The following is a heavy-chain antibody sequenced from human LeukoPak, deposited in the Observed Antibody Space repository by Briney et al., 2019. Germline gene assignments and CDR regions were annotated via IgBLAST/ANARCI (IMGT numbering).Heavy chain of an antibody. V-gene: IGHV3-48*03. CDR3: ATSSSSVGDYYYYMDV. CDR1: GFTFSSYE. Sequence: GGSLRLSCAASGFTFSSYEMNWVRQAPGKGLEWVSYISSSGSTIYYADPVKGRFTISRDNAKNSLYLQMNSLRAEDTAVYYCATSSSSVGDYYYYMDVWGKGTTVTVSS. D-gene: IGHD6-6*01. J-gene: IGHJ6*03. CDR2: ISSSGSTI.